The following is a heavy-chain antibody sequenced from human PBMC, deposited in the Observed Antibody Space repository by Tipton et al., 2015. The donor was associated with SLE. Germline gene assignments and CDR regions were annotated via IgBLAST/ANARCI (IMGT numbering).Heavy chain of an antibody. D-gene: IGHD1-26*01. V-gene: IGHV3-48*03. J-gene: IGHJ4*02. CDR1: GFTFSSYE. CDR3: AGELLDYFDF. Sequence: LRLSCAASGFTFSSYEMNWVRQAPGKGLEWVSYISSSGSTIYYADSVKGRFTISRDNAKNSLYLQMNSLRAEDTAVYYCAGELLDYFDFWGQGTLVTVSS. CDR2: ISSSGSTI.